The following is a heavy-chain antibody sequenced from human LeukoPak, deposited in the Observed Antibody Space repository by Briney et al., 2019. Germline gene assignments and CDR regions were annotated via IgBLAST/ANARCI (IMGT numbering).Heavy chain of an antibody. CDR1: GFTFSSYD. CDR2: IGTAGDT. V-gene: IGHV3-13*01. Sequence: GGSLRLSCAASGFTFSSYDMHWVRQATGKGLEWVSAIGTAGDTYYPGSVKGRFTISRENAKNSLYLQMNSLRAGDTAVYYCARALPGYYGSGSYVTFSGFDYWGQGTLVTVSS. J-gene: IGHJ4*02. D-gene: IGHD3-10*01. CDR3: ARALPGYYGSGSYVTFSGFDY.